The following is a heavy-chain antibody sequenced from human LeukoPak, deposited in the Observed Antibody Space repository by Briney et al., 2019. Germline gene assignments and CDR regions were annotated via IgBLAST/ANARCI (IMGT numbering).Heavy chain of an antibody. Sequence: GGSLRLSCAASGITFSDYWMSWVRQAPGKGPEWVANIKDDGSEKYYMGSVKGRFTISRDNAKNSLYLQMNSLRAEDTAVYYCARIYGANSKYYFDYWGQGTLVTVSP. D-gene: IGHD4-23*01. V-gene: IGHV3-7*01. CDR2: IKDDGSEK. J-gene: IGHJ4*02. CDR1: GITFSDYW. CDR3: ARIYGANSKYYFDY.